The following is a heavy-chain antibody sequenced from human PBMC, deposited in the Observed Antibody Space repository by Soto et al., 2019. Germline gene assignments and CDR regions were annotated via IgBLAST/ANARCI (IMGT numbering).Heavy chain of an antibody. CDR1: RDSVSSNTAS. D-gene: IGHD5-12*01. V-gene: IGHV6-1*01. J-gene: IGHJ4*02. CDR3: AKGDNLGPKTGYAFDS. CDR2: TYFRSKWYN. Sequence: SQTLSLTCAISRDSVSSNTASWNWIRQSPSRGLEWLGRTYFRSKWYNDYAVSVKSRIIINPDTSNNQFSLQLNSVTPEDTAVYFCAKGDNLGPKTGYAFDSWGQGIMVTVSS.